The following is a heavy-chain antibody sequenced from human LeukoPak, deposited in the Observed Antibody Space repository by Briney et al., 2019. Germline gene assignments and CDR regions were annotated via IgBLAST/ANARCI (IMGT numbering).Heavy chain of an antibody. V-gene: IGHV4-59*08. CDR1: GGSISTFY. Sequence: SETLSLACTVSGGSISTFYWSWIRQPPGKGLEWIGYVYYNGNTNYNPSLKSRVTISVDTSKNQFSLKLTSVTAADTAVYYCARVGGLTRGDAFDIWGQGTMVTVSS. CDR2: VYYNGNT. CDR3: ARVGGLTRGDAFDI. J-gene: IGHJ3*02. D-gene: IGHD1-14*01.